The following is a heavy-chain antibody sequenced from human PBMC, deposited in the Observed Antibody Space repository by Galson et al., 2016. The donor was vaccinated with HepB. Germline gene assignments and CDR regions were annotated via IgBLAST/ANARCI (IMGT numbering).Heavy chain of an antibody. D-gene: IGHD3-16*01. CDR3: ARGGPLGQD. V-gene: IGHV3-74*01. CDR1: GFTLSTNW. CDR2: ISGQGNNI. Sequence: SLRLSCAASGFTLSTNWMHWVRQAPGKGLMWVSHISGQGNNIIYADAVKGRFSISRDNAKNTLYLQMNSLRVEDTAIYYCARGGPLGQDWGQGTLVTVSS. J-gene: IGHJ4*02.